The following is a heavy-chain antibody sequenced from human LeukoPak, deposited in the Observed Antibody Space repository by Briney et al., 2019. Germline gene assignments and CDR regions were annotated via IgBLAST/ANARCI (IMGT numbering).Heavy chain of an antibody. J-gene: IGHJ4*02. D-gene: IGHD1-26*01. CDR2: IRSKANSYAT. Sequence: GGSLRLSCAASGFTFSTYSMNWVRQAPGKGLEWVGRIRSKANSYATAYAASVKGRFTISRDDSKNTAYLQMNSLKTEDTAVYYCTRHANEVGAHDYWGQGTLVTVSS. CDR3: TRHANEVGAHDY. V-gene: IGHV3-73*01. CDR1: GFTFSTYS.